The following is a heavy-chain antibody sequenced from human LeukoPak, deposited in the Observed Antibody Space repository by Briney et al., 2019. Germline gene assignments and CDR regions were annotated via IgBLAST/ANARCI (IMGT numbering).Heavy chain of an antibody. J-gene: IGHJ6*03. CDR2: ISTNGDST. V-gene: IGHV3-64*01. Sequence: GGSLRLSCAASGFTFSSYGMHWVRQAPGKGPEYVSSISTNGDSTYYANSVKGRFTISRDNSKNTLYLQMGSLRAEDMAVYYCARSYGDYVGYYYYYYMDVWGKGTTVTISS. CDR3: ARSYGDYVGYYYYYYMDV. D-gene: IGHD4-17*01. CDR1: GFTFSSYG.